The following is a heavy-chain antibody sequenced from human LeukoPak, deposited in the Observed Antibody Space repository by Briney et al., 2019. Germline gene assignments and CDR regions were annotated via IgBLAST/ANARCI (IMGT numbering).Heavy chain of an antibody. D-gene: IGHD6-13*01. CDR2: IYSGGST. V-gene: IGHV3-66*01. Sequence: PGGSLRLSCAASGFTVSTNYMNWVRQAPGKGLEWVSVIYSGGSTYYADSVKGRFTISRDNSKNTLYLQMNSLRAEDTAVYYCARDQQEQLNYYFDYWGQGTLVTVSS. CDR1: GFTVSTNY. J-gene: IGHJ4*02. CDR3: ARDQQEQLNYYFDY.